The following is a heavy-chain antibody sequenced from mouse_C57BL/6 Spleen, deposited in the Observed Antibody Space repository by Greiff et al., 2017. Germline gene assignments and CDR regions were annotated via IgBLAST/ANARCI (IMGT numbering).Heavy chain of an antibody. CDR1: GFTFSSYA. Sequence: EVMLVESGGGLVKPGGSLKLSCAASGFTFSSYAMSWVRQTPEKRLEWVASISDGGSYTYYPDNVKGRFTIARDKAKNNLYLHMSHLKSEDTAMYYCAREFDYDWDYWGQGTTLTVSS. J-gene: IGHJ2*01. CDR2: ISDGGSYT. V-gene: IGHV5-4*01. D-gene: IGHD2-4*01. CDR3: AREFDYDWDY.